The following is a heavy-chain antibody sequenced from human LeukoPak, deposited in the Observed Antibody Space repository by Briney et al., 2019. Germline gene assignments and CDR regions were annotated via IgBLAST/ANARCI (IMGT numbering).Heavy chain of an antibody. Sequence: ASVKVSCKTSGFRFSTSAISWVRQVPGQGLEWMGWISVSNGDTNYAQNLQGRVTMTTDTSTSTAHLELRSLRSDDTAVYYCVRDRARIEVVTTTSNFFDPWGQGTLDTVSS. D-gene: IGHD3-22*01. CDR3: VRDRARIEVVTTTSNFFDP. J-gene: IGHJ5*02. CDR2: ISVSNGDT. V-gene: IGHV1-18*01. CDR1: GFRFSTSA.